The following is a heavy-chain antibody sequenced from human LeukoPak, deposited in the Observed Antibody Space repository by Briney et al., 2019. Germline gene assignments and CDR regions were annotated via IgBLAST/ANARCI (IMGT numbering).Heavy chain of an antibody. D-gene: IGHD2-21*02. CDR3: ARVRTYCGGDCLTDAFDI. CDR2: IYTSGST. CDR1: GGSISSYY. Sequence: SETLSLTCTVSGGSISSYYWSWIRQPAGKGLEWIGRIYTSGSTNYNPCLKSRVTMSVDTSKNQFSLKLSSVTAADTAVYYCARVRTYCGGDCLTDAFDIWGQGTMVTVSS. V-gene: IGHV4-4*07. J-gene: IGHJ3*02.